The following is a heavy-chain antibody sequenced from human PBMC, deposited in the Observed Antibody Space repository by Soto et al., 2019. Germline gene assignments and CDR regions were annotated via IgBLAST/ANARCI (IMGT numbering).Heavy chain of an antibody. J-gene: IGHJ6*02. D-gene: IGHD2-21*01. CDR3: ARTVIRGEYYYGMDV. V-gene: IGHV4-30-4*01. CDR2: IYYSGST. CDR1: GGSISSGDYY. Sequence: SETLSLTCTVSGGSISSGDYYWSWIRQPPGKGLEWIGYIYYSGSTYYNPSLKSRVTISVDTSKNQFSLKLSSVTAADTAVYYCARTVIRGEYYYGMDVWGQGTTVTVSS.